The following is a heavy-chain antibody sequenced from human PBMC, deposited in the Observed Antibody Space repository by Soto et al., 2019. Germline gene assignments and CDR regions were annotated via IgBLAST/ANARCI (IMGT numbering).Heavy chain of an antibody. CDR3: VRGGSSRSY. D-gene: IGHD3-16*02. CDR2: LSSGSRYV. V-gene: IGHV3-21*01. J-gene: IGHJ4*02. CDR1: GFTFTNYI. Sequence: LSLSCTASGFTFTNYIMTWVRQAPGKGLEWVSSLSSGSRYVYYVDSVKGRFTISRDDAKNSVYLQMNSLRAEDAAVYYCVRGGSSRSYWGQGSRVTVSS.